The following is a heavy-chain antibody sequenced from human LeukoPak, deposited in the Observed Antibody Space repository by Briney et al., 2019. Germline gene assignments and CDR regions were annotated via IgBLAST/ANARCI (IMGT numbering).Heavy chain of an antibody. V-gene: IGHV3-74*01. CDR1: GFTFSTYW. J-gene: IGHJ4*02. CDR2: INSDGSST. Sequence: GGSLRLSCAASGFTFSTYWMHWVRQVPGKGLVWVSRINSDGSSTTYADSVKGRFTISRDNVENTLYLQMNSLRAEDTAAYYCARGRRYFDYWGQGTLVTVSS. CDR3: ARGRRYFDY.